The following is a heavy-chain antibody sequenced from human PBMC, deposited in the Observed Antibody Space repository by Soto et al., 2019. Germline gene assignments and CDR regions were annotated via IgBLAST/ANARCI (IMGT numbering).Heavy chain of an antibody. CDR1: GFTFSSYA. CDR2: ISSSSSYI. V-gene: IGHV3-21*01. CDR3: ARDQIPRKWFGELLGHAFDI. Sequence: PGGSLRLSCAASGFTFSSYAMNWVRQAPGKGLEWVSSISSSSSYIYYADSVKGRFTISRDNAKNSLYLQMNSLRAEDTAVYYCARDQIPRKWFGELLGHAFDIWGQGTMVTVSS. D-gene: IGHD3-10*01. J-gene: IGHJ3*02.